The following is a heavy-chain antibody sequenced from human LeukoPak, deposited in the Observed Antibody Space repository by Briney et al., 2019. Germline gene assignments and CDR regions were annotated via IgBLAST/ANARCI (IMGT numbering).Heavy chain of an antibody. D-gene: IGHD3-3*01. V-gene: IGHV4-61*05. CDR2: IYYSGST. CDR3: ARERDFWSGPAFDY. J-gene: IGHJ4*02. CDR1: GGSISSSSYY. Sequence: SETLSLTCTVSGGSISSSSYYWGWIRQPPGKGLEWIGYIYYSGSTNYNPSLKSRVTISVDTSKNQFSLKLSSVTAADTAVYYCARERDFWSGPAFDYWGQGTLVTVSS.